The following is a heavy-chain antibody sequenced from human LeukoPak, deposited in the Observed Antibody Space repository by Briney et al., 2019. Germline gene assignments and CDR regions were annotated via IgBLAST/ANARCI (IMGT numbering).Heavy chain of an antibody. CDR1: GGTFSSYA. D-gene: IGHD2-2*01. CDR2: IIPIFGTA. V-gene: IGHV1-69*13. J-gene: IGHJ5*02. Sequence: ASVKVSFKASGGTFSSYAISWVRQAPGRGLEWMGGIIPIFGTANYAQKFQGRVTITADESTSTAYMELSSLRSEDTAVYYCARTIVVVPAAIYSWFDPGGQGTLVTVSA. CDR3: ARTIVVVPAAIYSWFDP.